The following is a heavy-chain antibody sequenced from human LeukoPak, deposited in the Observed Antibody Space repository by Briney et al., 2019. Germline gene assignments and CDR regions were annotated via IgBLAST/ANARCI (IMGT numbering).Heavy chain of an antibody. CDR1: GGSISSYY. D-gene: IGHD1-26*01. CDR3: AREHSGSYREFEY. V-gene: IGHV4-4*07. J-gene: IGHJ4*02. Sequence: SETLSLTCTVSGGSISSYYWSWIRQPAGKGLEWIGRIYTSGSTNYNASLKSRVSMSVDTSKNQFSLKLSSVTAADTAVFYCAREHSGSYREFEYWGQGNLVTVSS. CDR2: IYTSGST.